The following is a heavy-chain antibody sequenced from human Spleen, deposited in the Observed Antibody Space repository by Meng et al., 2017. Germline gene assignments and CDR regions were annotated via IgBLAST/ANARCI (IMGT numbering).Heavy chain of an antibody. CDR3: ARAWGDYDPCDH. V-gene: IGHV4-59*01. Sequence: GSLRLSCTVSGGSISNYYWTWIRQPPGKRLEWIGNIYYTGRTNYNPSLKSRVTISVDTSKNQSPLKVNSMTAADTAVYYCARAWGDYDPCDHWGQGTLVTVSS. CDR2: IYYTGRT. CDR1: GGSISNYY. J-gene: IGHJ4*02. D-gene: IGHD4-17*01.